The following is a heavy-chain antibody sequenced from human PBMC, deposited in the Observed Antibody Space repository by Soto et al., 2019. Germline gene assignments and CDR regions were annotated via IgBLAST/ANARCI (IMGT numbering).Heavy chain of an antibody. CDR1: GFTFSDYA. V-gene: IGHV3-30*18. D-gene: IGHD6-19*01. CDR3: ANGGRQWLVTSDFNY. CDR2: VSHDGRNT. J-gene: IGHJ4*02. Sequence: VQLVESGGGVVQPGRSLRLSCAASGFTFSDYAMHWVRQAPGKGLEWVAVVSHDGRNTHYVDSVKGRFTISRDSSKNTVSLEMTSLRAEDTAVYYCANGGRQWLVTSDFNYWGQGALVTASS.